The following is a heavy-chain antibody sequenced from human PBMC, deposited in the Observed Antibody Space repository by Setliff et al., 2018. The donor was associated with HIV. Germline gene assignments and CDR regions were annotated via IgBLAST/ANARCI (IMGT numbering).Heavy chain of an antibody. V-gene: IGHV3-23*01. CDR2: VSPSGDAT. Sequence: LRLSCAASGFTFSNYALTWVRQAPGKGLEWVSTVSPSGDATYYADSVKGRFTISRDNSKNTLYLQVNSLRAEDTAIYYCAKPCYDYVWRPDRDAFDLWGQGTMVTVSS. J-gene: IGHJ3*01. CDR3: AKPCYDYVWRPDRDAFDL. D-gene: IGHD3-16*01. CDR1: GFTFSNYA.